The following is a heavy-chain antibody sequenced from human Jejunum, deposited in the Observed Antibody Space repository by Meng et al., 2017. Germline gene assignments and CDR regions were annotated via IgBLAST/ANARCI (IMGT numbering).Heavy chain of an antibody. CDR1: GYSFTSYW. CDR2: IYPGDSDT. CDR3: ARIRTFGGVIAKDAFDI. J-gene: IGHJ3*02. D-gene: IGHD3-16*02. V-gene: IGHV5-51*01. Sequence: LRLSCNGSGYSFTSYWIGWVRQMPGKGLEWMGIIYPGDSDTRYSPSFQGQVTISADKSISTASLQWSSLKASDTAMYYCARIRTFGGVIAKDAFDIWGQGTMVTVSS.